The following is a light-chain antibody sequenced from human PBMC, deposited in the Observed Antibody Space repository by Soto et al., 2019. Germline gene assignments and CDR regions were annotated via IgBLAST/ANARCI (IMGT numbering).Light chain of an antibody. V-gene: IGLV2-11*01. Sequence: QSALTQPRSVSGSPGQSVTISCTGTSSDVGGYNYVSWYQQHSGKAPKLMIYDVSKRPSGVPDRFSGSKSGNTASLTISGLQGEDEADYYCCSYAGSYTYVFGTGTKVTVL. CDR3: CSYAGSYTYV. J-gene: IGLJ1*01. CDR1: SSDVGGYNY. CDR2: DVS.